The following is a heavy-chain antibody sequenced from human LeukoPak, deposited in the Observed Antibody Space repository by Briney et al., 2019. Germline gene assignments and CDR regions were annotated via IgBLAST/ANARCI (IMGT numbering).Heavy chain of an antibody. Sequence: GGSLRLSCAASGFTFSSYAMHWVRQAPGKGLEWVAVISYDGSNKYYADSVKGRFTISRDNSKNTLYLQMNSLRAEDTAVYYCGRGKLRGMAFEYFDYWGQGTLVTVSS. CDR3: GRGKLRGMAFEYFDY. D-gene: IGHD3-10*01. J-gene: IGHJ4*02. CDR1: GFTFSSYA. CDR2: ISYDGSNK. V-gene: IGHV3-30-3*01.